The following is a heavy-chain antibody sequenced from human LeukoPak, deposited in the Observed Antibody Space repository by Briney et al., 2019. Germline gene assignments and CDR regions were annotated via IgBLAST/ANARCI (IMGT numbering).Heavy chain of an antibody. V-gene: IGHV1-18*01. CDR1: GYTFANYG. CDR2: ISAHNGNT. J-gene: IGHJ4*02. CDR3: ARASGNYDYVWGSF. D-gene: IGHD3-16*01. Sequence: ASVKVSCKASGYTFANYGINWVRQAPGQGLEWMGWISAHNGNTNYAQKLQGRVSMTTDTSMGTAYMELRSLRSDDTAVYYCARASGNYDYVWGSFWGQGTLVTVSS.